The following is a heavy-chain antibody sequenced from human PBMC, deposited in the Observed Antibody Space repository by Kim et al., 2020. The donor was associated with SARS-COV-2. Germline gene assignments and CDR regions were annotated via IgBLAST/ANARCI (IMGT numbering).Heavy chain of an antibody. D-gene: IGHD3-10*01. Sequence: GGSLRLSCAASGFTLSDYYMKWIRQAPGKGLEWGSYISSSGSDTKYADSVKGRFIISRDNAKNSLYLQMNSLRAEDTAIYYCARRFGDPSGMDVWGQGTTVAVSS. V-gene: IGHV3-11*03. CDR3: ARRFGDPSGMDV. CDR2: ISSSGSDT. CDR1: GFTLSDYY. J-gene: IGHJ6*02.